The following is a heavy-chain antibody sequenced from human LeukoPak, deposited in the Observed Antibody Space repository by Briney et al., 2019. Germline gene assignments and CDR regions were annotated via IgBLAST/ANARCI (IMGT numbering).Heavy chain of an antibody. CDR1: GGSISSYY. D-gene: IGHD1-26*01. CDR3: ARAEWGYMDV. CDR2: IYTSGST. J-gene: IGHJ6*03. Sequence: PSETLSLTCTVSGGSISSYYWSWIRQPPGKGLEWIGYIYTSGSTNYNPSLKTRVTISVDTSNNQFSLKLSSVTAADTAVYYCARAEWGYMDVWGKGTTVTVSS. V-gene: IGHV4-4*09.